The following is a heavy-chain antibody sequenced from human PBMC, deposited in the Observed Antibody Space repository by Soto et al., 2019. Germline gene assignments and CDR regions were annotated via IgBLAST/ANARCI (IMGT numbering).Heavy chain of an antibody. V-gene: IGHV4-34*01. D-gene: IGHD1-7*01. Sequence: SSETLSLTCAVYGGSFSSYYWSWIRQPPGKGLEWIGEINHSGSTNYNPSLKSRVTISVDTSKNQFSLKLSSVTAADTAVYYCARGFRYTWNYASWFDPWGQGTLVTVSS. J-gene: IGHJ5*02. CDR1: GGSFSSYY. CDR3: ARGFRYTWNYASWFDP. CDR2: INHSGST.